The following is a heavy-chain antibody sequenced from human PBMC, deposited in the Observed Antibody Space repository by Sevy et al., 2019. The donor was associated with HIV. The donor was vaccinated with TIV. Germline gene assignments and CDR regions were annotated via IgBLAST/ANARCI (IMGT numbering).Heavy chain of an antibody. CDR1: GGSITSLY. V-gene: IGHV4-59*08. CDR3: AGENAWGRGYS. Sequence: SETLSLTCTVSGGSITSLYWNWIRQPPGKGMEWIANIYYNGNINYNPSLKRRVTLALDTSKNQFSLRVSSVTAAGTAMYYCAGENAWGRGYSWGQGTLVTVSS. D-gene: IGHD1-26*01. CDR2: IYYNGNI. J-gene: IGHJ4*02.